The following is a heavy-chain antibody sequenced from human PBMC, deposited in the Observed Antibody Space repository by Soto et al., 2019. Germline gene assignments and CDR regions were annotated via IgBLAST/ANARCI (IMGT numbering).Heavy chain of an antibody. D-gene: IGHD3-3*01. CDR2: INNDGNST. V-gene: IGHV3-74*01. Sequence: GGSLRLSCAASGFKFSTYWMHWVRQAAGKGLVWVSRINNDGNSTSYADSVKGRFTISRDNAKNMLYLQMNSLRTDDTAVYYCAKDQDDFWSGYYSTLDHWGQGSLVTVSS. J-gene: IGHJ4*02. CDR3: AKDQDDFWSGYYSTLDH. CDR1: GFKFSTYW.